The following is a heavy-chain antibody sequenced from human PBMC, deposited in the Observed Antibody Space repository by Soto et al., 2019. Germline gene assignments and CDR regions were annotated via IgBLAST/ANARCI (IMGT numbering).Heavy chain of an antibody. CDR1: GFTFSDNP. D-gene: IGHD3-22*01. V-gene: IGHV3-48*01. J-gene: IGHJ4*02. CDR2: IRSDGTTI. CDR3: ARDYYKYYDSSGYYRSPAY. Sequence: PGWSLRLSCAASGFTFSDNPMNWVRLAPGKGLEWVSHIRSDGTTIYYADSVKGRFTISRDNSRNTLFLQMNSLRAEDTAVYYCARDYYKYYDSSGYYRSPAYWGQGTLVTVSS.